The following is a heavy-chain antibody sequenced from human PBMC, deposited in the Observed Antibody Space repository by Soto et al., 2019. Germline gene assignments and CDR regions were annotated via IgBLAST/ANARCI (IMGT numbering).Heavy chain of an antibody. J-gene: IGHJ4*02. CDR1: GGSISSLGDR. CDR3: TTNITMIEVAADY. CDR2: IYHSGTT. Sequence: SETLPLTWAVAGGSISSLGDRWIFIQQPPGKGLEWIGYIYHSGTTNYNPSLKSRVTISVDTSKNQFSLTLSSVTAADTAVYYCTTNITMIEVAADYWGQGTLVTVSS. D-gene: IGHD3-22*01. V-gene: IGHV4-30-2*01.